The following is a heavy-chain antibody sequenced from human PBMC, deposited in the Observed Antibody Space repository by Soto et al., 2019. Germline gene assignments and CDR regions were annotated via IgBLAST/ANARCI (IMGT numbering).Heavy chain of an antibody. D-gene: IGHD6-19*01. CDR2: IYYSGST. CDR3: ASDRSSGWDQGYGMDV. Sequence: SETLSLTSTVSGASISSGDYYWSWIRQPPGKGLEWIGYIYYSGSTSYNPSLKSRVTISVDTSKNQFSLKLRSVTAADTAVYYCASDRSSGWDQGYGMDVWGQGTTVTVSS. J-gene: IGHJ6*02. CDR1: GASISSGDYY. V-gene: IGHV4-61*08.